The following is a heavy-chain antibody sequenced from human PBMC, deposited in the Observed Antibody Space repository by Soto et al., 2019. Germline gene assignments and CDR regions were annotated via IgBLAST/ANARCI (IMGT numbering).Heavy chain of an antibody. CDR2: IIPIFGTA. CDR1: GYTLTELS. D-gene: IGHD6-13*01. J-gene: IGHJ6*02. V-gene: IGHV1-69*13. Sequence: SVKVSCKVSGYTLTELSMHLVRQAPGQGLEWMGGIIPIFGTANYAQKFQGRVTITADESTSTAYMELSSLRSEDTAVYYCASPSQQLKYYYGMDVWGQGTTVTVSS. CDR3: ASPSQQLKYYYGMDV.